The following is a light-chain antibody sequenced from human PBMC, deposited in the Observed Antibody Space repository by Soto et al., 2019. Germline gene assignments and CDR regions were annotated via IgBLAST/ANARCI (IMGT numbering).Light chain of an antibody. J-gene: IGKJ4*01. CDR3: QQRYYWPPT. CDR2: DAS. V-gene: IGKV3-11*01. Sequence: EVVLTQSPATLSSSPGEGATLSCRASQSVTSYLAWFQQRPGQAPRLLIYDASNRATGIPPRFRGSGSGTDFTLTISSLEPEDFAVYYCQQRYYWPPTFVGGTKVEIK. CDR1: QSVTSY.